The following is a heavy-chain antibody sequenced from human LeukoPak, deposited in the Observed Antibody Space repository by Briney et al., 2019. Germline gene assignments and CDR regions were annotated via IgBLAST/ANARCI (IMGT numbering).Heavy chain of an antibody. J-gene: IGHJ4*02. CDR1: GGSMSSYY. CDR3: ARTRYYYNSRSYGAPYYFDY. CDR2: IYYSGST. Sequence: SETLSLTCTVSGGSMSSYYWSWIRQPPGKGLEWIGYIYYSGSTYYNPSLKSRVTISVDTSKNQFSLKLSSVTAADTAVYYCARTRYYYNSRSYGAPYYFDYWGQGTLVTVSS. V-gene: IGHV4-59*04. D-gene: IGHD3-10*01.